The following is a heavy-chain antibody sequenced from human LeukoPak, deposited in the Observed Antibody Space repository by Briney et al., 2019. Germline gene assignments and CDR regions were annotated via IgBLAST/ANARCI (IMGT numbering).Heavy chain of an antibody. Sequence: GGSLRLSCAASGFTFSSYAMSWVRQAPGEGLEWVSAISGSGGSTYYADSVKGRFTISRDNSKNTLYLQMNSLRAEDTAVYHCAKGLSRDGYNPEYFQHWGQGTLVTVSS. V-gene: IGHV3-23*01. CDR1: GFTFSSYA. J-gene: IGHJ1*01. D-gene: IGHD5-24*01. CDR2: ISGSGGST. CDR3: AKGLSRDGYNPEYFQH.